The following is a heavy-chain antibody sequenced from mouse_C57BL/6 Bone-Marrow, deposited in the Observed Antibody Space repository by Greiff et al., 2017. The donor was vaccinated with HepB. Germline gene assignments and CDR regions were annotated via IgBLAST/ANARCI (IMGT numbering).Heavy chain of an antibody. CDR3: GQLRLDY. D-gene: IGHD3-2*02. J-gene: IGHJ2*01. V-gene: IGHV1-15*01. Sequence: QVQLQQSGAELVRPGASVTLSCKASGYTFTDYEMHWVKQTPVHGLEWIGAIDPETGGTAYNQKFKGKAMLTADKSSSTAYMELRSLTSEDSAVYYRGQLRLDYWGQGTTLTVSS. CDR2: IDPETGGT. CDR1: GYTFTDYE.